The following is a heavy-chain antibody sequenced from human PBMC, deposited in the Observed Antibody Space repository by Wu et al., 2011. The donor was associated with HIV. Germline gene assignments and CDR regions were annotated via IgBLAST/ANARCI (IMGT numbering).Heavy chain of an antibody. Sequence: QVQLVQSGAAVRKPGASVRISCKAYGYTFTDNFIHWVRQAPGQGLEWMGWINPNSGGTNYVQNFQGRVTMTREKSISTAYMELSSLRSDDTAVYYCARESSTSFNYWGQGTLGPPSP. V-gene: IGHV1-2*02. D-gene: IGHD2-2*01. CDR2: INPNSGGT. CDR1: GYTFTDNF. J-gene: IGHJ4*02. CDR3: ARESSTSFNY.